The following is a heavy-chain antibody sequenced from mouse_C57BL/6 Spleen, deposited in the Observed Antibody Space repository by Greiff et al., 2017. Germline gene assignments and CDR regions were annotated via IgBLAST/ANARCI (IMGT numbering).Heavy chain of an antibody. CDR3: AFSTTVVNYFDY. Sequence: EVKLQESGPGLVKPSQSLSLTCSVTGYSITSGYYWNWIRQFPGNKLEWLGYISYDGSNNYNPSLKNRISIPRDTTTNQFFLKLNSVTTEDTATYYCAFSTTVVNYFDYWGQGTTLTVSS. CDR1: GYSITSGYY. V-gene: IGHV3-6*01. D-gene: IGHD1-1*01. CDR2: ISYDGSN. J-gene: IGHJ2*01.